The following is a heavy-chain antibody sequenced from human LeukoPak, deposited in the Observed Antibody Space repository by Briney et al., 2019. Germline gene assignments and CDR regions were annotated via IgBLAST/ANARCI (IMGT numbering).Heavy chain of an antibody. D-gene: IGHD6-19*01. J-gene: IGHJ4*02. CDR1: GFTFSSYG. V-gene: IGHV3-33*01. Sequence: GGSLRLSCAASGFTFSSYGMHWVRQAPGKGLEWVAVIWYDGSNKYYADSVKGRFTISRDNSKNTLYLQMNSLRADDTAVYYCASQTKIAVPIFDYWGQGTLVTVS. CDR2: IWYDGSNK. CDR3: ASQTKIAVPIFDY.